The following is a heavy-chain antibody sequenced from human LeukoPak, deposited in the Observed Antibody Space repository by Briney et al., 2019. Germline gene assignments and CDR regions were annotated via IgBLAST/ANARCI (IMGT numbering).Heavy chain of an antibody. J-gene: IGHJ4*02. CDR2: IRGSGDFT. CDR3: AKDLDYDFWSGSVY. D-gene: IGHD3-3*01. V-gene: IGHV3-23*01. Sequence: GGSLRLSCAASGFTFNSYTMSWVRQAPGKGQEWVSSIRGSGDFTYYADPVRGRFTISRDNSKNTLFLQMNSLRAEDTAVYYCAKDLDYDFWSGSVYWGQGTLVTVSS. CDR1: GFTFNSYT.